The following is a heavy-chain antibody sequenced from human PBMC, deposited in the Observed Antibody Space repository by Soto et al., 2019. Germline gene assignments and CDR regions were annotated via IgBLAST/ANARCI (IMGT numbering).Heavy chain of an antibody. V-gene: IGHV4-31*03. CDR2: IYYSGST. J-gene: IGHJ4*02. CDR1: GGSISSGGYY. CDR3: AGKGEIKVLAGLHY. Sequence: SETLSLTCTVSGGSISSGGYYWSWIRQHPGKGLEWIGYIYYSGSTYYNPSLKSRVTISVDTSKNQFSLKLNSVTAADTAVYYGAGKGEIKVLAGLHYCGLGTLVTV. D-gene: IGHD2-21*01.